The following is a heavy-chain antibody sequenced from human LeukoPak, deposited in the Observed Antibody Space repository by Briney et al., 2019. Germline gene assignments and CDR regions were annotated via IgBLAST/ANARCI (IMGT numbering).Heavy chain of an antibody. Sequence: PGGSLRLSCVASGFTFSRYWMSWVRQAPGKGLEWVANIKEDGSEKKYVNSVKGRFTISRDNAKNSVYLQMNSLRVEDTAIYYCAKDIVGGGDDYWGQGILVTVS. V-gene: IGHV3-7*01. CDR1: GFTFSRYW. D-gene: IGHD2-21*02. CDR2: IKEDGSEK. J-gene: IGHJ4*02. CDR3: AKDIVGGGDDY.